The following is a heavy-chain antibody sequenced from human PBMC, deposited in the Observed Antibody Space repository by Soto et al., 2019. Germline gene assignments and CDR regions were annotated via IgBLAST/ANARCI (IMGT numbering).Heavy chain of an antibody. Sequence: SETLSLTCTVSGGSISSYYWSWIRQPPGKGLEWIGYIYDSGSTNYNPSLKSRVAISVDTSKNQFSLKLTSVTAADTAVYYCAAPPRYWGQGTLVTVSS. V-gene: IGHV4-59*01. D-gene: IGHD6-6*01. CDR1: GGSISSYY. CDR3: AAPPRY. J-gene: IGHJ4*02. CDR2: IYDSGST.